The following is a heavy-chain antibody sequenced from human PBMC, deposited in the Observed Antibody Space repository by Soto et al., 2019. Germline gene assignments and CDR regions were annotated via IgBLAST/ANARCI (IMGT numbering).Heavy chain of an antibody. Sequence: EVQLLESGGGLVQPGGSLRLSCAASGFTFSSYAMSWVRQAPGKGLEWVSAVSGSGGSTYYADSVKGRFTIPRDNSKNALYLQMNSLRAEDKAVYYWAKGAEYSSSNWFDPWGQGTLVTVSS. CDR2: VSGSGGST. CDR3: AKGAEYSSSNWFDP. V-gene: IGHV3-23*01. J-gene: IGHJ5*02. CDR1: GFTFSSYA. D-gene: IGHD6-6*01.